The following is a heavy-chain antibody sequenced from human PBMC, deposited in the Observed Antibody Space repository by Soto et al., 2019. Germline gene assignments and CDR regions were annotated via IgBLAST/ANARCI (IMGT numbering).Heavy chain of an antibody. D-gene: IGHD2-21*02. CDR1: GESISSSSYY. CDR3: ARQRTTVVTQAYFDH. J-gene: IGHJ4*02. CDR2: IYYSGRT. V-gene: IGHV4-39*01. Sequence: SETLSLTCIVSGESISSSSYYWGWIRQPPGKGLEWIGSIYYSGRTYYNPSFKSRVTISIATSKNQFSLKLSSVTATDTAVYYCARQRTTVVTQAYFDHWGQGALVAVSS.